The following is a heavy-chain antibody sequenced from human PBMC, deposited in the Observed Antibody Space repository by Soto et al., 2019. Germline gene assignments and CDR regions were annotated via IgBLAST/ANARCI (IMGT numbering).Heavy chain of an antibody. V-gene: IGHV3-74*01. CDR2: INSDGSST. J-gene: IGHJ4*02. CDR1: GFTFSSHW. Sequence: GGSLRLSCAASGFTFSSHWMHWVRQVPGRGLVWVSRINSDGSSTAYADSVKGRFTISRDNAKNTLYLQMDSLRAEDTAVYSCVRGAPFDYWGRGTLVTAPQ. CDR3: VRGAPFDY.